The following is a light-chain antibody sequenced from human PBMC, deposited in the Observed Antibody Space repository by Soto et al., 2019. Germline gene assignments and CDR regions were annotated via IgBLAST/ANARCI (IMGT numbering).Light chain of an antibody. CDR2: DAS. CDR1: QAVNTR. CDR3: LQDYDYPWT. J-gene: IGKJ1*01. Sequence: EIVLTQSPATLSSFPGGRVTLSCRASQAVNTRLAWYQHKPGQAPRLLIYDASSRATGVPDRFSGSGSGTDFTLTISRLEPEDFATYYCLQDYDYPWTFGQGTKVDIK. V-gene: IGKV3D-20*02.